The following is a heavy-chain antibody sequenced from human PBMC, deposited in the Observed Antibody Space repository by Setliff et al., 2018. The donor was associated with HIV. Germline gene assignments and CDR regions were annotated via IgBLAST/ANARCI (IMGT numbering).Heavy chain of an antibody. V-gene: IGHV4-61*02. J-gene: IGHJ4*02. D-gene: IGHD4-17*01. Sequence: PSETLSLTCTVSDSGTYYWSWIRQPAGKGLEWIGRVSSRGDTNYNPSLKSRVTISVDTSKNQFSLKLSSVTAADTAVYYCARVRQVSDYGDYDYYFDYWGQGALVTVSS. CDR1: DSGTYY. CDR2: VSSRGDT. CDR3: ARVRQVSDYGDYDYYFDY.